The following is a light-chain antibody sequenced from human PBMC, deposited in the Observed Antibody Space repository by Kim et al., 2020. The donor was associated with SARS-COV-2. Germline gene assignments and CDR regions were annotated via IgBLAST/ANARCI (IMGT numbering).Light chain of an antibody. Sequence: SASVGESVPLPCRASQIIDSYLAWYQQKPGKAPNLLIYQASSLQIGVPSRFSGSGSGAEFTLTISNLQPDDFATYYCQHYIRFPYTFGQGTKLEI. CDR3: QHYIRFPYT. CDR1: QIIDSY. J-gene: IGKJ2*01. CDR2: QAS. V-gene: IGKV1-5*03.